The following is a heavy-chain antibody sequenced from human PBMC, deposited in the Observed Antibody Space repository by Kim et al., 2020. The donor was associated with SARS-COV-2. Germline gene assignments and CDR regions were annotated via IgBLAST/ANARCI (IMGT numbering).Heavy chain of an antibody. J-gene: IGHJ4*02. D-gene: IGHD3-9*01. Sequence: GGSLRLSCAASGFTFSSYGMHWVRQAPGKGLEWVAVISYDGNNKYYADSVKGRFTISRDNSKNTLYLQMNSLRAEDTAVYYCAKGPTNYGILTGYSRAWYFDYWGQGTLVTVSS. CDR2: ISYDGNNK. CDR3: AKGPTNYGILTGYSRAWYFDY. V-gene: IGHV3-30*18. CDR1: GFTFSSYG.